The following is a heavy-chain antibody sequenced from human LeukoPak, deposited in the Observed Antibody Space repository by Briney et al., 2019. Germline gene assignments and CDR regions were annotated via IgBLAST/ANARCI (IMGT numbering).Heavy chain of an antibody. CDR1: GFTFSTYA. CDR2: ISGSGGTT. D-gene: IGHD3-3*01. Sequence: PGGSLRLSCAASGFTFSTYAMSWVRQAPGKGLEWVSAISGSGGTTYNADSVKGRFTISRDNSKSTLYLQMNSLRAEGTALYYCAKSRSAYPRVDGFDMWGQGTMVTVSS. J-gene: IGHJ3*02. CDR3: AKSRSAYPRVDGFDM. V-gene: IGHV3-23*01.